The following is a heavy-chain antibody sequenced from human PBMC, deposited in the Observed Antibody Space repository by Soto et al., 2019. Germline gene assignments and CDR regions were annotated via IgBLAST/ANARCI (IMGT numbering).Heavy chain of an antibody. CDR1: GGSISSSDW. V-gene: IGHV4-4*02. Sequence: QVQLQESGPGLVKPSGTLSLTCAVCGGSISSSDWCTWVRQPPGKGLEWIGDIHYSGRSNHNSSLGSRVTISMDKSKNEFSLRLTSVTAADTAVYYCATRTRQPVWGQGTLVTVSS. CDR2: IHYSGRS. D-gene: IGHD6-13*01. J-gene: IGHJ4*02. CDR3: ATRTRQPV.